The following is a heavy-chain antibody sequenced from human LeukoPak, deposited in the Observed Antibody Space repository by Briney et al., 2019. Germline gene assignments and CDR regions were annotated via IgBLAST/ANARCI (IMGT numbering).Heavy chain of an antibody. CDR1: GFTFSSYW. Sequence: GGSLRLSCAASGFTFSSYWMSWVRQAPGKGLGWVANIKQDGSEKYYVDSVKGRFTISRDNAKNSLYLQMNSLRAEDTAVYYCARDRASKWELLGFMDYWGQGTLVTVSS. CDR3: ARDRASKWELLGFMDY. V-gene: IGHV3-7*01. J-gene: IGHJ4*02. CDR2: IKQDGSEK. D-gene: IGHD1-26*01.